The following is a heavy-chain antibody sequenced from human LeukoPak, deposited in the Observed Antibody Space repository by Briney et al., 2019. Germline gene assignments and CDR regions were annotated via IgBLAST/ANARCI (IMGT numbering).Heavy chain of an antibody. J-gene: IGHJ4*02. D-gene: IGHD6-13*01. CDR1: GGSISSYY. CDR2: IYYSGST. Sequence: SETLSLTCAVSGGSISSYYWSWIRQPPGKGLEWIGYIYYSGSTNYNPSLKSRVIISVDTSKNQFSLKLSSVTAADTAVYYCARLSYSSSWYKKGNFDYWGQGTLVTVSS. V-gene: IGHV4-59*08. CDR3: ARLSYSSSWYKKGNFDY.